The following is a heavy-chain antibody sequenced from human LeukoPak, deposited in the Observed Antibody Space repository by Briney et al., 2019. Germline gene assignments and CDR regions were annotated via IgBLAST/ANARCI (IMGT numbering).Heavy chain of an antibody. Sequence: GRSLRLSCAASGFTFDDYAMHWVRQAPGKGLEWVSGISWNSGSIGYADSVKGRFTISRDNAKNSLYLQMNSLRAEDTALYYCAKSILALYDSRAYADYWGQGTLVTVSS. CDR3: AKSILALYDSRAYADY. CDR2: ISWNSGSI. V-gene: IGHV3-9*01. D-gene: IGHD3-22*01. CDR1: GFTFDDYA. J-gene: IGHJ4*02.